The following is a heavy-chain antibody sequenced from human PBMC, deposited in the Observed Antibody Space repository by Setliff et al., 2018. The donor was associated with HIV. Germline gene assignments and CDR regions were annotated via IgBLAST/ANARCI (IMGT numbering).Heavy chain of an antibody. CDR3: ARLSGGMVPNY. V-gene: IGHV4-38-2*01. CDR2: IHHSGTA. CDR1: GQSISGSYY. D-gene: IGHD3-10*01. J-gene: IGHJ4*02. Sequence: PSETLSLTCAVSGQSISGSYYWGWIRQPPGKGLEWIGSIHHSGTAYDNPSLKSRVTISVDPSKNQILLRLSSVTAADTAVYYCARLSGGMVPNYWGQGTLVTVSS.